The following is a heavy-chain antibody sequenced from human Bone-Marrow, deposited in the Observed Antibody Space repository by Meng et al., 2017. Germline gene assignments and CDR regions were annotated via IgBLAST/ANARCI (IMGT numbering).Heavy chain of an antibody. CDR2: FDPEDGET. V-gene: IGHV1-24*01. D-gene: IGHD1-14*01. Sequence: ASVKVSCKVSGYTPTELSLHWVRQAPGKGLEWRGGFDPEDGETIYAQKFQGRVTMTEDTSTDKAYMERSSLRSEDTDVYYCARQPQPPTETTIRDYYYYGMDVWGQGTTVTVSS. J-gene: IGHJ6*02. CDR1: GYTPTELS. CDR3: ARQPQPPTETTIRDYYYYGMDV.